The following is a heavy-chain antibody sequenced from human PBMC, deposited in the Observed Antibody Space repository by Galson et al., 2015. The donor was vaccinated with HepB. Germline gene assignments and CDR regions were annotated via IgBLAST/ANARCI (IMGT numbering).Heavy chain of an antibody. CDR3: ARDGATGSYYYFDY. CDR2: IYSGGST. Sequence: SLRLSCAASGFTVSSNYMSWVRQAPGKGLKWVSVIYSGGSTYYADSVKGRFTISRDNSKNTLYLQMNSLRAEDTAVYYCARDGATGSYYYFDYWGQGTLVTVSS. D-gene: IGHD1-26*01. V-gene: IGHV3-66*01. J-gene: IGHJ4*02. CDR1: GFTVSSNY.